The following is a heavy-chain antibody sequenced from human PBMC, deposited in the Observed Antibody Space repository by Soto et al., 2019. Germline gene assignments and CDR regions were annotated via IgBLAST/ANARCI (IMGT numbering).Heavy chain of an antibody. J-gene: IGHJ6*02. CDR1: GFTFSSYA. V-gene: IGHV3-23*01. CDR2: ISGSGGST. D-gene: IGHD6-19*01. CDR3: PKGGALHSSGWYFGGVYYYGMDV. Sequence: GGSLRLSCAASGFTFSSYAMSWVRQAPGKGLEWVSAISGSGGSTYYADSVKGRFTISRDNSKNTLYLQMNSLRAEDTAVYYCPKGGALHSSGWYFGGVYYYGMDVWGQGTTVTVSS.